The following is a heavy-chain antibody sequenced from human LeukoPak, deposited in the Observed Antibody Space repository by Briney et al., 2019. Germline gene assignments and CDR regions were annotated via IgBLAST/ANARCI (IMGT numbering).Heavy chain of an antibody. D-gene: IGHD6-13*01. Sequence: SETLSLTCAVYGGSFSGYYWSWIRQPPGKGLEWIGEINHSGSTNYNPSLKSRVTISVDTSKNQFSLKLSSVTAADTAVYYCARVGGYSSPLQHWGQGTLVTVSS. CDR1: GGSFSGYY. CDR2: INHSGST. V-gene: IGHV4-34*01. CDR3: ARVGGYSSPLQH. J-gene: IGHJ1*01.